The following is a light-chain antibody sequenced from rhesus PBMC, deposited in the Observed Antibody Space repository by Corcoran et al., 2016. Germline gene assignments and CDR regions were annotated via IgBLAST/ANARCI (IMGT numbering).Light chain of an antibody. Sequence: DIQMTQSPSSLSASVGDTVTISCRASQGISNYLVWYQQKPRKAPKPLIYYASNLESGVPSRFSGSGAGKDVTLNISSLQPEDLAIYYCQQHNSYPFTFGPGAKLDI. CDR2: YAS. V-gene: IGKV1S14*01. CDR1: QGISNY. CDR3: QQHNSYPFT. J-gene: IGKJ3*01.